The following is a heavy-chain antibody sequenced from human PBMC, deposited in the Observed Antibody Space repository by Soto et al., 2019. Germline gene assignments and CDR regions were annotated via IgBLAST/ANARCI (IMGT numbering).Heavy chain of an antibody. J-gene: IGHJ4*02. CDR1: GFTFNNYA. V-gene: IGHV3-23*01. CDR3: AKGRGGSGSLTPRVDF. Sequence: EVQLLESGGGLVQPGGSLRLSCAASGFTFNNYAMTWVRQAPGKGLEWASAIGGGGDTTSYADSVQGRFTVSRDGSKNTLYLQMSSLRAEDTALYYCAKGRGGSGSLTPRVDFWGQGTLVTVSS. CDR2: IGGGGDTT. D-gene: IGHD3-10*01.